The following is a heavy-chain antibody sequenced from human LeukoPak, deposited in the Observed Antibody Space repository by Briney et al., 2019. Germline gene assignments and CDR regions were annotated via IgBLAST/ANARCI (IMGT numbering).Heavy chain of an antibody. CDR1: GFTFSNYV. D-gene: IGHD6-13*01. Sequence: GGSLRLSCAASGFTFSNYVMSWVRQAPGKGLEWVSSISSSGGSTYYANSVKGRFTLSRDNSKDTVYLQMNNLRVDDTAVYYCAKERGTGYSSSWYSWFDPWGQGTLVTVSS. CDR3: AKERGTGYSSSWYSWFDP. CDR2: ISSSGGST. V-gene: IGHV3-23*01. J-gene: IGHJ5*02.